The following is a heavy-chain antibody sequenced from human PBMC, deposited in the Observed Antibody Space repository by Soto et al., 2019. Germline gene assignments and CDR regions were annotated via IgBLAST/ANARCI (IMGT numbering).Heavy chain of an antibody. CDR1: GIAISRFDYY. J-gene: IGHJ5*01. CDR3: SRGRTLTGSDITSSDFLDS. CDR2: MFDGGAT. Sequence: QVHLQASGPGLVKPSQTLSLTCTVSGIAISRFDYYWFWIRLPQGNGLEWIGHMFDGGATYFNPPLKPRSPISFDMAKILVALKLPTVSAADTGVYFCSRGRTLTGSDITSSDFLDSSGHITLVTVSS. V-gene: IGHV4-30-4*01. D-gene: IGHD3-9*01.